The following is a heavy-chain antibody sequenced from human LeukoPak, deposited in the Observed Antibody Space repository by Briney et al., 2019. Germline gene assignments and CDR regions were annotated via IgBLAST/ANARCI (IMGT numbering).Heavy chain of an antibody. V-gene: IGHV3-7*01. CDR1: GFTFNYYW. CDR3: AKGER. CDR2: IKQDGSEK. J-gene: IGHJ4*02. Sequence: GGSLKLSCATCGFTFNYYWMTWVRQAPGKGLEWVANIKQDGSEKYYVESVKGRFTISRDNAKKSLYLQMNSLRDEDTAVYYCAKGERWGQGTLVTVSS.